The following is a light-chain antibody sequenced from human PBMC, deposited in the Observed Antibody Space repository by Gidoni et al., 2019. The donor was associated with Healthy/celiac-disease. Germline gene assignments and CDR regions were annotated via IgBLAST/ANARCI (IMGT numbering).Light chain of an antibody. CDR2: LGS. J-gene: IGKJ3*01. Sequence: IVTTLSPLSLPVTPGEPASISCRSSQSLLHSNGYNYLDWYPQKPGQSPQRLISLGSHRASWVPDRFSGSGSGTDFTLKISRVEAEDVGVYYCMQALQTPPFTFGPGTKVDIK. V-gene: IGKV2-28*01. CDR3: MQALQTPPFT. CDR1: QSLLHSNGYNY.